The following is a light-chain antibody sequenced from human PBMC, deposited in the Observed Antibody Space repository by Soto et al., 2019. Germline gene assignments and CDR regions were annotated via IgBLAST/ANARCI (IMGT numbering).Light chain of an antibody. CDR2: GAS. J-gene: IGKJ2*01. Sequence: ELVLTQSPGTLSLSPGERATLSCRASQSVGSNCLAWYQQKPGQAPRLLIYGASSRASGIPDRFSGSGSGTDFTLTISRLEPEDVAVYYCQQYGSSPPYTFGQGTKLEIK. V-gene: IGKV3-20*01. CDR3: QQYGSSPPYT. CDR1: QSVGSNC.